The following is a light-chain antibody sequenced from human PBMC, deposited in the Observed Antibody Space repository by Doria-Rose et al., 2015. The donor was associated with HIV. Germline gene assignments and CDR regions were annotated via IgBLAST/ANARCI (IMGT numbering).Light chain of an antibody. Sequence: EIVMTQSPGTLSLSPGERATLSCRASQSFSSTYLAWYQQKPGQAPSLLIYDGSTRATGIPDRFSASGSGTDFTLTINRLEPEDFALYYCHQYGTSWTFGQGTQVE. J-gene: IGKJ1*01. CDR2: DGS. V-gene: IGKV3-20*01. CDR1: QSFSSTY. CDR3: HQYGTSWT.